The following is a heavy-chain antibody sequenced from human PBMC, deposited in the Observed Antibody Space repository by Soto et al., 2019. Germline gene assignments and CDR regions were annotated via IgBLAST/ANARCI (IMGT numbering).Heavy chain of an antibody. V-gene: IGHV1-69*13. CDR3: ASPPLRFLEWLLFDY. D-gene: IGHD3-3*01. CDR2: IIPIFGTA. J-gene: IGHJ4*02. Sequence: GASVKVSCKASGGTFSSYAISWVRQAPGQGLEWMGGIIPIFGTANYAQKFQGRVTITADESTSTAYMELSSLRSEDTAVYSCASPPLRFLEWLLFDYWGQGTLVTVSS. CDR1: GGTFSSYA.